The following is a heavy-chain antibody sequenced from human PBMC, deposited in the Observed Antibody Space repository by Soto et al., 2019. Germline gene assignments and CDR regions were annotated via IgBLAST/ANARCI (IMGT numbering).Heavy chain of an antibody. D-gene: IGHD3-22*01. CDR2: ISGSGGST. CDR1: GFTFSSYA. Sequence: GGSLRLSCAASGFTFSSYAMSWVRQAPGKGLEWVSAISGSGGSTYYADSVKGRFAISRDNSKNTLYLQMNSLRAEDTAVYYCAKDGGYAYYGSSGYYFAYWGQGTLVTVSS. V-gene: IGHV3-23*01. J-gene: IGHJ4*02. CDR3: AKDGGYAYYGSSGYYFAY.